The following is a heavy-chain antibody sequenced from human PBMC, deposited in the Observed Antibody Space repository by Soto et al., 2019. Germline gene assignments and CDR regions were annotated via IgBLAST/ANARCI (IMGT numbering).Heavy chain of an antibody. CDR1: GFTFSGYD. D-gene: IGHD1-7*01. CDR3: VRRVSGNYDY. V-gene: IGHV3-64*01. J-gene: IGHJ4*02. CDR2: ISSNGGTT. Sequence: EVQLAESGGGMVQPGGSLRLYYVASGFTFSGYDMHWVRQAPGKGLEYVSSISSNGGTTYYGNSVKGRFTISRDSSKNTLYLQMGSLRAEHMAVYYCVRRVSGNYDYWGQGTLVTVSS.